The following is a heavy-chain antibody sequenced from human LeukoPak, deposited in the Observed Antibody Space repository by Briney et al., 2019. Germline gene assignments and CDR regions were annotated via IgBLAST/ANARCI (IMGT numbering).Heavy chain of an antibody. Sequence: GGSLRLSFAASGFTFSSYAMHWVRQAPGKGLEYVSAISSNGGSTYYANSVKGRFTTSRDNSKNTLYLQMGSLRAEDMAVYYCARSPSYKPPLFYYYYYMDVWGKGTTVTVSS. V-gene: IGHV3-64*01. CDR1: GFTFSSYA. CDR2: ISSNGGST. D-gene: IGHD1-1*01. J-gene: IGHJ6*03. CDR3: ARSPSYKPPLFYYYYYMDV.